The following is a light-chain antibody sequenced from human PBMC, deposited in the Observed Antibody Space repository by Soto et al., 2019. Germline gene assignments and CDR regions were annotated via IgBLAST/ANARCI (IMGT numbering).Light chain of an antibody. CDR2: GAS. V-gene: IGKV3-20*01. J-gene: IGKJ3*01. CDR3: QQYGTSPPT. CDR1: QTISRNY. Sequence: ELVLTQSPGTLSLSPGERATVSCRASQTISRNYLVWYQKKPGQAPRLLIYGASTRATGIPDRFTGSGSGTDFTLTITRLGPEDFAVYYCQQYGTSPPTFGPGTSVDIK.